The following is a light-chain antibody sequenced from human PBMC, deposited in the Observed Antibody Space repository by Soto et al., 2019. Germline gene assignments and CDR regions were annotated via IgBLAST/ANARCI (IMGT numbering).Light chain of an antibody. CDR2: DVS. V-gene: IGLV2-14*01. CDR3: SSYTSSSTRV. CDR1: SSDVGGYNY. J-gene: IGLJ1*01. Sequence: QSALTQPASVSGSPGQSITISCTGTSSDVGGYNYVSWYQQHPGKAPKLMIYDVSNRASGVSNRFSGSKSGNTASLTISGLQAEDEADYYFSSYTSSSTRVFGTGTKVTVL.